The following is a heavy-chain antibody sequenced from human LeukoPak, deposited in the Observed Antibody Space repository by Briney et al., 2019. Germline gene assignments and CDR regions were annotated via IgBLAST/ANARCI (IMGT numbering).Heavy chain of an antibody. D-gene: IGHD3-22*01. Sequence: GASVTVSCKASGYTFTGYYMHWVRQAPGQGLEWMGWINPNSGGTNYAQKFQGRVTMTRDTSISTAYMELSRLRSDDTAVYYCARSGAYDYYDSSGYYLFDYWGQGTLVTVSS. V-gene: IGHV1-2*02. CDR3: ARSGAYDYYDSSGYYLFDY. CDR2: INPNSGGT. J-gene: IGHJ4*02. CDR1: GYTFTGYY.